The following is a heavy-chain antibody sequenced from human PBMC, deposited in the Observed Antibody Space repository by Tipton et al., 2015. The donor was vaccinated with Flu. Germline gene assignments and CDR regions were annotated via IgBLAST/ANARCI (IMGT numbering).Heavy chain of an antibody. D-gene: IGHD2-21*01. V-gene: IGHV4-59*03. Sequence: LRLSCTVSGGSISSYYWSWIRQSPGKGLEWIAYIYYAGGINYNPSLKSRATISVGTPRNQFSLKLSAVTAADTAVYYCAASPWGLHGDSYFELWGRGALVTVSS. CDR2: IYYAGGI. CDR3: AASPWGLHGDSYFEL. J-gene: IGHJ4*02. CDR1: GGSISSYY.